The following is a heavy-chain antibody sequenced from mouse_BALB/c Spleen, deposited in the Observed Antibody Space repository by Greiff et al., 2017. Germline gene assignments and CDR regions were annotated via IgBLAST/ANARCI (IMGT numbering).Heavy chain of an antibody. CDR1: GFSLTSYG. CDR2: IWAGGST. D-gene: IGHD1-2*01. V-gene: IGHV2-9*02. J-gene: IGHJ3*01. Sequence: VHLVESGPGLVAPSQSLSITCTVSGFSLTSYGVHWVRQPPGKGLEWLGVIWAGGSTNYNSALMSRLSISKDNSKSQVFLKMNSLQTDDTAMYYCAVYYGYALAYWGQGTLVTVSA. CDR3: AVYYGYALAY.